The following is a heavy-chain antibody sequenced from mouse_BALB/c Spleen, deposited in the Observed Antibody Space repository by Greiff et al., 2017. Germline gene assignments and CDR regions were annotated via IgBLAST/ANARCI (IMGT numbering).Heavy chain of an antibody. J-gene: IGHJ4*01. CDR1: GYTFTSYV. CDR3: ARLWLRGAMDY. V-gene: IGHV1-14*01. CDR2: INPYNDGT. Sequence: LVESGPELVKPGASVKMSCKASGYTFTSYVMHWVKQKPGQGLEWIGYINPYNDGTKYNEKFKGKATLTSDKSSSTAYMELSSLTSEDSAVYYCARLWLRGAMDYWGQGTSVTVSS. D-gene: IGHD2-2*01.